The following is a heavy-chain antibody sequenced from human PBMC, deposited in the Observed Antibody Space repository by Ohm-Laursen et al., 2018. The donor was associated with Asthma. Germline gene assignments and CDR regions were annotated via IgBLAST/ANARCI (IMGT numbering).Heavy chain of an antibody. D-gene: IGHD6-13*01. CDR1: GFTFSSYA. J-gene: IGHJ4*02. CDR3: ATDPWSSWYYFDY. Sequence: SLRLSCSASGFTFSSYAMSWIRQAPGKGLEWVSYISSSSSYTNYADSVKGRFTISRDNAKNSLYLQMNSLRAEDTAVYYCATDPWSSWYYFDYWGQGTLVTVSS. CDR2: ISSSSSYT. V-gene: IGHV3-11*06.